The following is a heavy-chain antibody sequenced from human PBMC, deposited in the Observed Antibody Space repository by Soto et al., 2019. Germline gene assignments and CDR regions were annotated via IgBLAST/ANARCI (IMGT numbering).Heavy chain of an antibody. CDR1: GNIFPSYG. D-gene: IGHD5-12*01. V-gene: IGHV1-18*01. CDR2: INSYNGVT. J-gene: IGHJ4*02. CDR3: VTDRGGYGTFDY. Sequence: QVQLVQSGPEVKKPGASVKVSCKASGNIFPSYGISWVRQAPGQGLEWMGWINSYNGVTNYAQSLQGRVTLTTDSSTSTAYMEVRSLRSDDTAVYYCVTDRGGYGTFDYWGQGTLVTVSS.